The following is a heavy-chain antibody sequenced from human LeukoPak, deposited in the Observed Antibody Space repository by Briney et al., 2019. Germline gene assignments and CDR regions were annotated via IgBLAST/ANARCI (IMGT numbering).Heavy chain of an antibody. CDR2: ISYDGSNE. CDR1: GFTFSSYV. J-gene: IGHJ4*02. D-gene: IGHD6-6*01. V-gene: IGHV3-30*04. Sequence: GGSLRLSCAASGFTFSSYVMHWVRQAPGKGLEWVAIISYDGSNEYYADSVKGRFTISRDNSKNTLYLQMNSLGAADTAVYYCARDKGTSYRSAFDYWGQGTLVTVSS. CDR3: ARDKGTSYRSAFDY.